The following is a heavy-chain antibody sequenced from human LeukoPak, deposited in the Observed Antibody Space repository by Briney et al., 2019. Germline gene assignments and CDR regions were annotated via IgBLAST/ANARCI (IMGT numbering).Heavy chain of an antibody. J-gene: IGHJ4*02. CDR1: GGSISSSSYY. CDR3: ARGVFVWSGYYRFDY. D-gene: IGHD3-3*01. CDR2: IYYSGST. V-gene: IGHV4-39*01. Sequence: SETLSLTCTVSGGSISSSSYYWGWIRQPPGKGLEWIGSIYYSGSTYYNPSLKSRVTISVDTSKNQFSLKLSSVTAADTAVYYCARGVFVWSGYYRFDYWGQGTLVTVSS.